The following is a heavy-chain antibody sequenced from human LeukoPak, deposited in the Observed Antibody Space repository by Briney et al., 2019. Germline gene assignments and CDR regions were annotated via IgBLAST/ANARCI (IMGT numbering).Heavy chain of an antibody. Sequence: GGSLRLSCAAPGFTFSNAWMSWVRQAPGKGLEWVGRIKSKTDGGTTDYAAPVKGRFTISRDDSKNTLYLQMNSLKTEDTAVYYCTTEGFYYDSSGYYYFDYWGQGTPVTVSS. CDR1: GFTFSNAW. CDR2: IKSKTDGGTT. V-gene: IGHV3-15*01. CDR3: TTEGFYYDSSGYYYFDY. D-gene: IGHD3-22*01. J-gene: IGHJ4*02.